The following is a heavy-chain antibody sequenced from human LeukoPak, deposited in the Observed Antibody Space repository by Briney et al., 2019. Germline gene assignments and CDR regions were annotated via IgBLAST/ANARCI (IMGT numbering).Heavy chain of an antibody. J-gene: IGHJ4*02. CDR3: AREYCSGGSCYLWFDY. CDR2: INPSGGST. V-gene: IGHV1-46*01. CDR1: GYTFTSYY. Sequence: ASVKVSCTASGYTFTSYYMHWVRQAPGQGREWVGIINPSGGSTSYAQKFQGRVTMTRDTSTSTVYMELSSLRSENTAVYYCAREYCSGGSCYLWFDYWGQGTLVTVSS. D-gene: IGHD2-15*01.